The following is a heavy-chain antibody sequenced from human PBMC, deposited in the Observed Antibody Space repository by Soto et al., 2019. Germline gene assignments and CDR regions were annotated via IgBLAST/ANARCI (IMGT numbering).Heavy chain of an antibody. V-gene: IGHV4-61*01. CDR1: GFSVSSGSYY. CDR2: IFYSGST. D-gene: IGHD3-3*01. CDR3: ARGMSGDLTWALY. J-gene: IGHJ4*02. Sequence: PSETLSLTCTVSGFSVSSGSYYWNWIRQPPGKGLEWIGYIFYSGSTTYNPSLKSRVTISVDTSKNQFSLKLSSVTAADTAVYYCARGMSGDLTWALYWGQGTLVTVSS.